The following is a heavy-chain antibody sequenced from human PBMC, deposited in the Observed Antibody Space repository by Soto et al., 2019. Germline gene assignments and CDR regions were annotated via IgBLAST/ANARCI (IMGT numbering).Heavy chain of an antibody. CDR2: ISAHNGNT. J-gene: IGHJ4*02. V-gene: IGHV1-18*01. Sequence: QVHLVQSGAEVKKPGASVKVSCKGSGYTFTSYGITWVRQAPGQGLEWMGWISAHNGNTDYAQKNQGRVIVTKDTSTSTANMELRSLRSDDKAVYYCARGRYGDYWGQGALDTVSS. CDR1: GYTFTSYG. D-gene: IGHD1-1*01. CDR3: ARGRYGDY.